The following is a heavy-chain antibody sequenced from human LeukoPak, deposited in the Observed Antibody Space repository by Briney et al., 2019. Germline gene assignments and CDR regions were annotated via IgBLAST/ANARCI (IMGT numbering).Heavy chain of an antibody. CDR1: GYTFTSYA. D-gene: IGHD6-19*01. Sequence: ASVKVSCKASGYTFTSYAMHWVRQAPGQRLEWMGWINAGNGNTKYSQKLQGRVTITRDTSASTAYMELSSLRSEDTAVYYCARIAVAGTVHDAFDIWGQGTMVTVSS. CDR2: INAGNGNT. CDR3: ARIAVAGTVHDAFDI. V-gene: IGHV1-3*01. J-gene: IGHJ3*02.